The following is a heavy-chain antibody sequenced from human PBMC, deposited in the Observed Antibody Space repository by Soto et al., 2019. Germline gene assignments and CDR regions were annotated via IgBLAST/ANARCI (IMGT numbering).Heavy chain of an antibody. V-gene: IGHV4-59*01. CDR1: SGSMKNNY. CDR3: AKIYSGSDRAFDI. D-gene: IGHD1-26*01. CDR2: IYDSGST. Sequence: SETLSLTCTVSSGSMKNNYWNWIRQPPGRGLEWIGYIYDSGSTKYNPSLQSRVTISADMSKNQFSLKLRSVTAADTAVYHCAKIYSGSDRAFDIWGQGTMVTVS. J-gene: IGHJ3*02.